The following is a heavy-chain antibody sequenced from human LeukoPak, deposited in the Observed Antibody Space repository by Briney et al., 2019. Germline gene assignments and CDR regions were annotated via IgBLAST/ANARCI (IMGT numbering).Heavy chain of an antibody. D-gene: IGHD1-26*01. CDR2: ISSSSSNI. J-gene: IGHJ6*03. V-gene: IGHV3-48*04. CDR3: ARDPYSGSYGNYYYYFMDV. CDR1: GFTFSSYS. Sequence: GGSLRLSCAASGFTFSSYSMYWVRQAPGKGLEWVSYISSSSSNIYYADSVKGRFTISRDNAKNTLYLQMNSLRAEDTAVYYCARDPYSGSYGNYYYYFMDVWGKGTTVTISS.